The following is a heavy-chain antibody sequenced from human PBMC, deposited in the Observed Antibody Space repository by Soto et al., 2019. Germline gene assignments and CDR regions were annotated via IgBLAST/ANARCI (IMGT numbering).Heavy chain of an antibody. CDR2: IYYSGST. Sequence: SETLSLTCTVSGGSISSYYWSWIRQPPGKGLEWIGYIYYSGSTNYNPSLKSRVTISVDTSKNQFSLKLSSVTAADTAVYYCARLSGYYYMLFWGKGTTVTVSS. CDR1: GGSISSYY. D-gene: IGHD3-10*01. J-gene: IGHJ6*03. V-gene: IGHV4-59*08. CDR3: ARLSGYYYMLF.